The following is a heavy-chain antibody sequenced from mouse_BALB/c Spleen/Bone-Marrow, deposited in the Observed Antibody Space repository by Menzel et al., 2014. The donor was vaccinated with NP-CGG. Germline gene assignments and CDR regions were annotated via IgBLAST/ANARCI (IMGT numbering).Heavy chain of an antibody. CDR3: ARRYYGSSFSYFDY. V-gene: IGHV5-17*02. Sequence: DVQLQESGGGLVQPGGSRKLSCAASGFTFSSFGMHWVRQAPEKGLEWVAYINSGSSTIYYADTVKGRFTISRDNPKNTLFLQMTSLRSEDTAMYYCARRYYGSSFSYFDYWGQGTTLTVPS. D-gene: IGHD1-1*01. J-gene: IGHJ2*01. CDR1: GFTFSSFG. CDR2: INSGSSTI.